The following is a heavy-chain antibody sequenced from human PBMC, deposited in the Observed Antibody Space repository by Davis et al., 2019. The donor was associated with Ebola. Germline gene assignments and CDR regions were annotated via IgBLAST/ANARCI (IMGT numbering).Heavy chain of an antibody. D-gene: IGHD3-3*01. CDR1: GGTFSSYA. V-gene: IGHV1-69*04. Sequence: SVKVSCKASGGTFSSYAISWVRQAPGQGLEWMGRIIPILGIANYAQKFQGRVTITADKSTSTAYMELSSLRSEDTAVYYCAKAPLLRFLEWLLVGWFDPWGQGTLVTVSS. J-gene: IGHJ5*02. CDR3: AKAPLLRFLEWLLVGWFDP. CDR2: IIPILGIA.